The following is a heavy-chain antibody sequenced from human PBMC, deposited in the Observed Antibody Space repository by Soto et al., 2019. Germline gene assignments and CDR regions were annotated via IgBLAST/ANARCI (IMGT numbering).Heavy chain of an antibody. D-gene: IGHD3-10*01. CDR1: GYTFTSYA. V-gene: IGHV1-3*01. J-gene: IGHJ6*02. CDR3: AGVWFVELTNYYYYYGMDV. CDR2: INAGNGNT. Sequence: ASVKVSCKASGYTFTSYAMHWVRQAPGQRLEWMGWINAGNGNTKYSQKFQGRVTITRDTSASTAYMELSSLRSEDTAVYYCAGVWFVELTNYYYYYGMDVWGQGTTVTVSS.